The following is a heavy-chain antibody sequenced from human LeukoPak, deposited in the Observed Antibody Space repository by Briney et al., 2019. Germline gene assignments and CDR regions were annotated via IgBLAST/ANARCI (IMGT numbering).Heavy chain of an antibody. CDR1: GFSLSTSGVG. J-gene: IGHJ3*02. V-gene: IGHV2-5*01. Sequence: SGPTLVKPTQTLTLTCTFSGFSLSTSGVGVGWIRQPPGKALEWLALIYWNDDKRYGPSLKSRLTITKDTSKNQVVLTMTNMDPVDTATYYCAHDYSGSYQEAFDIWGQGTMVTVSS. CDR3: AHDYSGSYQEAFDI. D-gene: IGHD1-26*01. CDR2: IYWNDDK.